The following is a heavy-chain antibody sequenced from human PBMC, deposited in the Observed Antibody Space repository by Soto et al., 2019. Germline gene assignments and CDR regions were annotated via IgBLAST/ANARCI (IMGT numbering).Heavy chain of an antibody. Sequence: PSETLSLTCTVSGGSISSYYWSWIRQPPGKGLEWIGYIYYSGSTNYNPSLKSRVTISVDTSKNQFSLKLSSVTAADTAVYYCARGGIVGANPSFDDYWGQGNLVTVSS. D-gene: IGHD1-26*01. CDR1: GGSISSYY. CDR2: IYYSGST. J-gene: IGHJ4*02. V-gene: IGHV4-59*01. CDR3: ARGGIVGANPSFDDY.